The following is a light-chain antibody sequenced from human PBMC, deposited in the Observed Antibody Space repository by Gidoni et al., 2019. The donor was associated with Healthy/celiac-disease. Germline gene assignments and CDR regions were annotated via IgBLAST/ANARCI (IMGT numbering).Light chain of an antibody. CDR3: NSRDSSGNHVV. CDR2: GKN. J-gene: IGLJ2*01. Sequence: SSELTKDPAVSVALGQTVRITCQGDSLRSYYASWYQQKTGQAPVLVIYGKNNRPSGIPDRFSGSSSGITASLTITGAQAEDEADYYCNSRDSSGNHVVFGGGTKLSVL. CDR1: SLRSYY. V-gene: IGLV3-19*01.